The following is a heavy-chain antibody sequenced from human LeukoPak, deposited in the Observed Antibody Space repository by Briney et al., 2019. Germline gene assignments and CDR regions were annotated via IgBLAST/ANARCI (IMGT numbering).Heavy chain of an antibody. J-gene: IGHJ4*02. CDR1: GFTFSSYG. V-gene: IGHV3-30*18. D-gene: IGHD6-19*01. CDR2: ISYDGSNK. CDR3: VKPSSGWYGD. Sequence: GGSLRLSCAASGFTFSSYGMHWVRQAPGKGLEWVAVISYDGSNKYYADSVKGRFTISRDNSKNTLYLQMNSLRAEDTAVYYCVKPSSGWYGDWGQGTLVTVSS.